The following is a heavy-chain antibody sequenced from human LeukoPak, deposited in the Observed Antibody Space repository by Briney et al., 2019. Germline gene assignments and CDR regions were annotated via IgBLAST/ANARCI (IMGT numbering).Heavy chain of an antibody. J-gene: IGHJ6*02. D-gene: IGHD1-1*01. CDR1: GGSITTYY. V-gene: IGHV4-59*01. CDR3: ARAQLNLLVDFGMDV. CDR2: INYSGST. Sequence: SETLSLTCTVSGGSITTYYWTWIRQPPGKGLEWIGYINYSGSTNYNPSLKSRVTISVDRSKNQFSLKLSSVTAADTAVYYCARAQLNLLVDFGMDVWGQGTTVTVSS.